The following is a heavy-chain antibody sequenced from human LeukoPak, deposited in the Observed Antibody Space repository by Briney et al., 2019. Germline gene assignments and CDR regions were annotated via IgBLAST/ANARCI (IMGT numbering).Heavy chain of an antibody. J-gene: IGHJ6*03. D-gene: IGHD3-9*01. V-gene: IGHV3-48*03. CDR1: GFTFSSYE. Sequence: GGSLRLSCAASGFTFSSYEMNWVRQAPGKGLEWVSYISSSGSTIYYADSLKGRFTISRDNAKNSLYLQMNSLRAEDTAVYYCAKAVTYYDILTGNYYYYYMDVWGKGTTVTISS. CDR3: AKAVTYYDILTGNYYYYYMDV. CDR2: ISSSGSTI.